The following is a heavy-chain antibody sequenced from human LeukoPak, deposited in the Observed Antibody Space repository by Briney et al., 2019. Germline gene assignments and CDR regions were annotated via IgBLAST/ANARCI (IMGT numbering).Heavy chain of an antibody. D-gene: IGHD2/OR15-2a*01. CDR3: ARLPTFDAFDI. J-gene: IGHJ3*02. CDR1: GGSINSGSYC. Sequence: SETLSLTCTVSGGSINSGSYCWGWIRQPPGKGLEWIGNIFYSGSTYYNPSLKSRVPISVDTSKNQFSLRLSSVTAADTAVYYCARLPTFDAFDIWSQGTMVTVSS. V-gene: IGHV4-39*01. CDR2: IFYSGST.